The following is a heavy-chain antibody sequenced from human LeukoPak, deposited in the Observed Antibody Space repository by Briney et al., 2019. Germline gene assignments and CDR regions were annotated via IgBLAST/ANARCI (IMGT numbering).Heavy chain of an antibody. J-gene: IGHJ4*02. CDR2: ISGSGGTT. CDR1: GFTFSSYG. Sequence: GGSLRLSCAASGFTFSSYGMSWVRQAPGKGLEWVSAISGSGGTTYYVDSVKGRFTISRDNSKNTLCLQMNSLRAEDTAVYYCARGEYVLRFLEWFYFDYWGQGTLVTVSS. D-gene: IGHD3-3*01. V-gene: IGHV3-23*01. CDR3: ARGEYVLRFLEWFYFDY.